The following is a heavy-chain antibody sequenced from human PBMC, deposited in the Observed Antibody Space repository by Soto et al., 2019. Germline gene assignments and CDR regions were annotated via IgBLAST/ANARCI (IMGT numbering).Heavy chain of an antibody. CDR2: ISYDGSNK. V-gene: IGHV3-30*18. D-gene: IGHD3-22*01. J-gene: IGHJ4*02. Sequence: QVQLVESGGGVVQPGRSLRLSCAASGFTFSSYGMHWVRQAPGKGLEWVAVISYDGSNKYYADSVKGRFTISRDNSKNALYLETNSLRAEDTAVYYCAKEWVNDSSGWSFDYWGQGNLVTVSS. CDR1: GFTFSSYG. CDR3: AKEWVNDSSGWSFDY.